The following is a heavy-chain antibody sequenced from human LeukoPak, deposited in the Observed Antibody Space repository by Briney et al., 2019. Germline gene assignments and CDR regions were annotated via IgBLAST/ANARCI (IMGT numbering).Heavy chain of an antibody. J-gene: IGHJ4*02. V-gene: IGHV1-46*01. D-gene: IGHD3-22*01. Sequence: GASVKVSCRASGYTSTSYYMHWVRQAPGQGLEWMGITNPSGGSTSYAQKFQGRVTMTRDTSTSTVYMELSSLRSEDTAVYYCARDHYYDSSGSSYVGYWGQGTLVTVSS. CDR2: TNPSGGST. CDR1: GYTSTSYY. CDR3: ARDHYYDSSGSSYVGY.